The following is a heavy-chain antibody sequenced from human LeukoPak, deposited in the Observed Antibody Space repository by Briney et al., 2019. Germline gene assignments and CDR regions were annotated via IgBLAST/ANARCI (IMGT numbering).Heavy chain of an antibody. CDR3: ARDLSFGSLDF. V-gene: IGHV3-33*01. J-gene: IGHJ4*02. CDR1: GFILSTHG. D-gene: IGHD1-26*01. CDR2: MWYDGSRE. Sequence: GGSLRLSCAASGFILSTHGMHWVRRAPGKGLEWVAGMWYDGSREDYADSVKGRFTISRDMSKNTLNLQMNSLRVEDTAMFYCARDLSFGSLDFRGQGTLVTVSS.